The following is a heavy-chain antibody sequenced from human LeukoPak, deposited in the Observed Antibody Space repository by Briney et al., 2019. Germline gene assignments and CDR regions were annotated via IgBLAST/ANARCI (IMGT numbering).Heavy chain of an antibody. V-gene: IGHV1-18*01. Sequence: ASVKVSCKASGYTFTSYGISWVRQAPGQGLEWMGWISAYNGNTNYAQKLQGRVTTTTDTSTSTAYMELRSLRSDDTAVYYCARTSFFYYDSSGYPGYWGQGTLVTVSS. CDR2: ISAYNGNT. D-gene: IGHD3-22*01. CDR1: GYTFTSYG. CDR3: ARTSFFYYDSSGYPGY. J-gene: IGHJ4*02.